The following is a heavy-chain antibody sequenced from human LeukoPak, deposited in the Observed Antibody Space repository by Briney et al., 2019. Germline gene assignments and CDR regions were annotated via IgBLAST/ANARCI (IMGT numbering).Heavy chain of an antibody. J-gene: IGHJ5*02. CDR1: DGSITNYD. Sequence: LSLTCTVSDGSITNYDWSWVRQPPGKGLEWVSSISTMSNYIFYGDSVKGRFTISRDNAKNSVYLQMNSQRPEDTAVYYCSRDRLGGLDLWGQGTLVTVSS. D-gene: IGHD5-12*01. V-gene: IGHV3-21*01. CDR2: ISTMSNYI. CDR3: SRDRLGGLDL.